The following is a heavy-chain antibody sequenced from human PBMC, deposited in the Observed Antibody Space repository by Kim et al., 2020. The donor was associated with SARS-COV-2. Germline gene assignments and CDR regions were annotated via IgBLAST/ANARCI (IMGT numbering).Heavy chain of an antibody. D-gene: IGHD3-10*01. CDR2: IYYSGST. J-gene: IGHJ6*02. V-gene: IGHV4-59*01. CDR1: GGSISSYY. CDR3: ARSPREFQRHLWFGELFAYYDYGMDV. Sequence: SETLSLTCTVSGGSISSYYWSWIRQPPGKGLEWIGYIYYSGSTNYNPSLKSRVTISVDTSKNQFSLKLSSVTAADTAVYYCARSPREFQRHLWFGELFAYYDYGMDVWGQGTTVNVSS.